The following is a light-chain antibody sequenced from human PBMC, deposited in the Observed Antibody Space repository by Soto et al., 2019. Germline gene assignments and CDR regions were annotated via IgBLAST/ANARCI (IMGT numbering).Light chain of an antibody. V-gene: IGKV3-20*01. CDR1: QSVSSN. J-gene: IGKJ1*01. CDR2: DAS. CDR3: QQYGSSGT. Sequence: EIVMTQSPATLSVSPGERATLSCRASQSVSSNLAWYQQKPGQAPRLLIYDASNRATGIPARFSGSGSGTDFTLTISRLEPEDFAVYYCQQYGSSGTFGQGTKV.